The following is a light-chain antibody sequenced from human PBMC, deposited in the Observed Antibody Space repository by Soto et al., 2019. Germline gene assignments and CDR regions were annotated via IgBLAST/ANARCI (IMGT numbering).Light chain of an antibody. J-gene: IGKJ1*01. CDR1: QSISTW. CDR3: QHYKMYSPWT. V-gene: IGKV1-5*03. Sequence: DIQMTQSPSTLSASVGDRVTITCRASQSISTWLAWYQQEPGKAPKLLIHKASSLQSGVPSRFSGSGSGTEFTLTISSLQPDDFATYYCQHYKMYSPWTFGQGTKVDIK. CDR2: KAS.